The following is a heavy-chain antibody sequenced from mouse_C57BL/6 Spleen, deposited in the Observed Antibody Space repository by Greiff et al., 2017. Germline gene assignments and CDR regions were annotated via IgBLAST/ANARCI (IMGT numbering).Heavy chain of an antibody. CDR1: GFTFSDYG. V-gene: IGHV5-17*01. J-gene: IGHJ4*01. CDR2: ISSGSSTI. CDR3: ARPITTVVNYYAMDY. D-gene: IGHD1-1*01. Sequence: VQLKQSGGGLVKPGGSLKLSCAASGFTFSDYGMHWVRQAPEKGLEWVAYISSGSSTIYYADTVKGRFTISSDNAKTTLFLQLTSLRSEDTAMYYCARPITTVVNYYAMDYWGQGTSVTVAS.